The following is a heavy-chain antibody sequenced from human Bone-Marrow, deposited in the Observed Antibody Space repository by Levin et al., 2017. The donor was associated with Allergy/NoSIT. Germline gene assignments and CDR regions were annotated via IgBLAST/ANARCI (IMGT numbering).Heavy chain of an antibody. J-gene: IGHJ4*02. V-gene: IGHV5-51*01. CDR3: AREGGGSYYGY. CDR2: IYPGDSDT. D-gene: IGHD1-26*01. CDR1: GYSFSTYW. Sequence: HGESLKISCKASGYSFSTYWIGWVRQMPGKGLEWMGTIYPGDSDTIYSPSFQGQVTISVDTSITTAYLQWSSLKASDTALYYCAREGGGSYYGYWGQGTLVTVSS.